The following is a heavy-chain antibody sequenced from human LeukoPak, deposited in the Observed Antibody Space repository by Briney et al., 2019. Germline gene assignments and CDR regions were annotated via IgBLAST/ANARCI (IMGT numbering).Heavy chain of an antibody. CDR3: AKISTWVTGVFDY. V-gene: IGHV3-23*01. CDR1: GFTFGSYA. D-gene: IGHD1-1*01. Sequence: PGGSLRLSCAASGFTFGSYAMSWVRQAPGKGLEWVSAISGGGGRINHADSVKGRFTISRDNSKNTLYLQMNSLRAEDTAVYYCAKISTWVTGVFDYWGQGTPVTVSS. J-gene: IGHJ4*02. CDR2: ISGGGGRI.